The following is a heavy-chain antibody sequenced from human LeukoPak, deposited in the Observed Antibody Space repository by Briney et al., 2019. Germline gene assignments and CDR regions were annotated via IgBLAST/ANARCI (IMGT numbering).Heavy chain of an antibody. CDR3: ARDSGYDFWSGYISQHNWFDP. Sequence: PSETLSPTCTVSGGSISSYYWSWIRQPAGKGLEWIGRIYTSGSTNYNPSLKSRVTMSVDTSKNQFSLKLSSVTAADTAVYYCARDSGYDFWSGYISQHNWFDPWGQGTLVTVSS. CDR2: IYTSGST. CDR1: GGSISSYY. V-gene: IGHV4-4*07. D-gene: IGHD3-3*01. J-gene: IGHJ5*02.